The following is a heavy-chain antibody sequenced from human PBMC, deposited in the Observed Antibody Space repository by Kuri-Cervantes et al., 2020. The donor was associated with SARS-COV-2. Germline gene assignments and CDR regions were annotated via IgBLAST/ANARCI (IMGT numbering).Heavy chain of an antibody. CDR2: IYSGGST. J-gene: IGHJ4*02. CDR1: GFTFSSYW. Sequence: GGSLRLSCAASGFTFSSYWMSWVRQAPGKGLEWVSVIYSGGSTYYADSVKGRFTISRDNSKNTLYLQMNSLRAEDTAVYYCARALGNYWGQGTLVIVSS. V-gene: IGHV3-53*01. CDR3: ARALGNY.